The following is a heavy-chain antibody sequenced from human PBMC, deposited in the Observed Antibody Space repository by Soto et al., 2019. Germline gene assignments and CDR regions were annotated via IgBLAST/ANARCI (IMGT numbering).Heavy chain of an antibody. CDR3: AREPYLPMARNDF. CDR2: IYYRGTT. Sequence: SETLSLSFTVSGGSISRAELFLTWLHQPPWKGLEGLGYIYYRGTTYYNPSLKGRLIISIDTSRNQFSLSLNSVTAADTAVYFCAREPYLPMARNDFWGQGAKVSVYS. D-gene: IGHD3-10*01. V-gene: IGHV4-30-4*01. CDR1: GGSISRAELF. J-gene: IGHJ4*02.